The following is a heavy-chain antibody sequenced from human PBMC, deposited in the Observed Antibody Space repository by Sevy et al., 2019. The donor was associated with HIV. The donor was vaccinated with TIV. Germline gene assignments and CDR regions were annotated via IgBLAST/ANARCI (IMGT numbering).Heavy chain of an antibody. Sequence: SETLSLTCSVSGGSISSYYWNWIRQPPGKGLEWIGYTHYSGSTNYNPSLKSRVTMSVDTSKNQFSLKLTSVTAADTAVYYCARDFKGATTDWGQGTLVTVPS. CDR3: ARDFKGATTD. D-gene: IGHD1-26*01. CDR2: THYSGST. CDR1: GGSISSYY. V-gene: IGHV4-59*01. J-gene: IGHJ4*02.